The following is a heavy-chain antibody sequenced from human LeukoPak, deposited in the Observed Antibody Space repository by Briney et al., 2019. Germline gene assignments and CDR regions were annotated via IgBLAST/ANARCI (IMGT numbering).Heavy chain of an antibody. CDR2: IYPGDSDT. V-gene: IGHV5-51*01. CDR3: ARGKIGVRGVIITTTNWFGP. CDR1: GYSFTSYW. D-gene: IGHD3-10*01. Sequence: GGSLKISCKGSGYSFTSYWIGWVRQMPGKGLEWMGIIYPGDSDTRYSPSFQGQVTISADKSISTAYLQWSSLKASDTAMYYCARGKIGVRGVIITTTNWFGPWGPGTLVTVSS. J-gene: IGHJ5*02.